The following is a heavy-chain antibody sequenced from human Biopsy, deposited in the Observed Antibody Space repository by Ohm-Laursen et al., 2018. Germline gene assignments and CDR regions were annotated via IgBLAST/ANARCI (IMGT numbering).Heavy chain of an antibody. Sequence: SLRLSCAASGFIFDDYAVHWVRQAPGKGLEWVSGISWNSGRIAYADSVKGRFTISRDNAKNSLYLQMNSLRAEDTALYYCAKGQAPDGYNYAFDIWGQGTMLTVSS. CDR1: GFIFDDYA. D-gene: IGHD5-24*01. CDR3: AKGQAPDGYNYAFDI. CDR2: ISWNSGRI. J-gene: IGHJ3*02. V-gene: IGHV3-9*01.